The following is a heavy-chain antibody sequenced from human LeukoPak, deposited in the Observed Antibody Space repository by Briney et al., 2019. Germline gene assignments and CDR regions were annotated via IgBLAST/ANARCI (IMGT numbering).Heavy chain of an antibody. CDR3: AHRLPYNYFDY. CDR1: GFSCSTGGVG. D-gene: IGHD4-11*01. Sequence: KWGPTLVNPSQTLTLTCTFSGFSCSTGGVGVAGIRQPPGKALEWLALIYWNDDKRYSPSLKSRLTITKDTSKNQVVLTLTNMDPVDTATYYCAHRLPYNYFDYWGQGTLVTVSS. J-gene: IGHJ4*02. CDR2: IYWNDDK. V-gene: IGHV2-5*01.